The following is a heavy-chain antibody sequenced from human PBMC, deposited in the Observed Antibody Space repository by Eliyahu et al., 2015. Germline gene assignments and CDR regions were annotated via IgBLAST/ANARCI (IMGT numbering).Heavy chain of an antibody. D-gene: IGHD2-15*01. Sequence: QVQLLQSGAEVKMTGASVKVSCKVSGSRLXXLFIXXVSTGPRXKAQGGGEDVHQDAQRIYAQKFQGRVTMTEDTTADTAYLELRSLRSEDSAVYYCVALRHSTSCSGGRCYVVKGWFDPWGRGTLVAVSS. V-gene: IGHV1-24*01. CDR1: GSRLXXLF. CDR3: VALRHSTSCSGGRCYVVKGWFDP. J-gene: IGHJ5*02. CDR2: DVHQDAQR.